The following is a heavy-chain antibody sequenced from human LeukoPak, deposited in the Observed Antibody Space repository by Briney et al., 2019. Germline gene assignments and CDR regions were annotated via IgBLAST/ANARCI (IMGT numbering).Heavy chain of an antibody. J-gene: IGHJ4*02. CDR2: MNPNSGNT. V-gene: IGHV1-8*03. Sequence: GASVKVSCKASGYTFTSYDINWVRQATGQGLEWMGWMNPNSGNTGYAQKFQGRVTITRNTSTSTAYMELSSLRSEDTAVYYCARRITIFGVVITLGYWGQGTLVTVSS. CDR1: GYTFTSYD. CDR3: ARRITIFGVVITLGY. D-gene: IGHD3-3*01.